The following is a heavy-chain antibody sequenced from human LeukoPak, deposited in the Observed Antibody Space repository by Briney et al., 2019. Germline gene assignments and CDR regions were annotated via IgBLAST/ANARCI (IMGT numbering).Heavy chain of an antibody. CDR2: INTNTGNP. CDR3: ARDGYNSGDYFDY. Sequence: APVKVSCKASGYTFTGYYMHWVRQAPGQGLEWMGWINTNTGNPTYAQGFTGRFVFSLDTSVSTAYLQISSLKAEDTAVYYCARDGYNSGDYFDYWGQGTLVTVSS. J-gene: IGHJ4*02. D-gene: IGHD5-24*01. V-gene: IGHV7-4-1*02. CDR1: GYTFTGYY.